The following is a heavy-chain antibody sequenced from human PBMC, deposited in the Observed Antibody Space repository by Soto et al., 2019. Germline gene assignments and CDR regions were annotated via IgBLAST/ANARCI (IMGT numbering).Heavy chain of an antibody. V-gene: IGHV1-18*01. Sequence: GASVKVSCKASGYTFTSYGIGWVRQAPGQGLEWMGWISAYNGNTNYAQKLQGRVTMTTDTSTSTAYMELRSLRSDDTAVYYCARDLYGSGNDAFDIWGQGTMVTVSS. CDR1: GYTFTSYG. D-gene: IGHD3-10*01. J-gene: IGHJ3*02. CDR2: ISAYNGNT. CDR3: ARDLYGSGNDAFDI.